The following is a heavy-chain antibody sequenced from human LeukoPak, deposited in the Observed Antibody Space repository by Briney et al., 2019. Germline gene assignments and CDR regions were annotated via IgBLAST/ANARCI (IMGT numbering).Heavy chain of an antibody. D-gene: IGHD5-12*01. V-gene: IGHV4-59*01. J-gene: IGHJ4*02. CDR1: GGSISSYY. CDR3: ARLYSGYPYYFDY. CDR2: IYYSGST. Sequence: SETLSLTCTVSGGSISSYYWSWIRQPPGKGLEWIGYIYYSGSTNYNPSLRSRVTISVDTSKNQFSLKLSSVTAADTAVYYCARLYSGYPYYFDYWGQGTLVTVSS.